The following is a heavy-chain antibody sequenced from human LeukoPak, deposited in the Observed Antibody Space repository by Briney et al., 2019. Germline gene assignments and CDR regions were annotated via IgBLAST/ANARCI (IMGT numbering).Heavy chain of an antibody. CDR1: GGTFSSYA. V-gene: IGHV1-69*13. Sequence: ASVKVSCKASGGTFSSYAISWVRRVPGQGLEWMGGIIPIFGTANYAQKFQGRVTITADESASTAYMELSSLRSEDTAVYYCARLPSQLVHVDYWGQGTLVTVSS. D-gene: IGHD6-6*01. J-gene: IGHJ4*02. CDR2: IIPIFGTA. CDR3: ARLPSQLVHVDY.